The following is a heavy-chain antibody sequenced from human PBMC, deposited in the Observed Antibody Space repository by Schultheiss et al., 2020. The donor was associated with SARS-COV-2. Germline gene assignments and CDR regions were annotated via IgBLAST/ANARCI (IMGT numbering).Heavy chain of an antibody. D-gene: IGHD2-8*02. J-gene: IGHJ5*02. CDR3: ARDNVVYAMGRFDP. Sequence: GGSLRLSCAASGFTFSSYEMNWVRQAPGKGLEWVSYISSSGSTIYYADSVKGRFTISRDNAKNSLYLQMNSLRAEDTAVYYCARDNVVYAMGRFDPWGQGTLVTVSS. V-gene: IGHV3-48*03. CDR2: ISSSGSTI. CDR1: GFTFSSYE.